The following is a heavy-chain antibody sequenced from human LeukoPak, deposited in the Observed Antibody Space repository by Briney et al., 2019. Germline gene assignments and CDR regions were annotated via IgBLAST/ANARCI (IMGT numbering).Heavy chain of an antibody. Sequence: GGSLRLSCEGSGFTLSSYSMNWVREAPGEGLEWVSSISSTSSYIYYADSVKGRFTISRDNAKNSLYLQMNSLRDEDTAVYYCARGPIGSNWFDPWGQGTLVTVSS. J-gene: IGHJ5*02. CDR3: ARGPIGSNWFDP. CDR2: ISSTSSYI. D-gene: IGHD5/OR15-5a*01. CDR1: GFTLSSYS. V-gene: IGHV3-21*01.